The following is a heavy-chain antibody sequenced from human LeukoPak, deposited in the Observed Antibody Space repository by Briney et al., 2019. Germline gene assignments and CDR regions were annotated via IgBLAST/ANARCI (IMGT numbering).Heavy chain of an antibody. D-gene: IGHD2-2*01. V-gene: IGHV3-48*01. Sequence: PGGSLRLSCAASGFTFSTYGMNWVRQTPGKGLEWISYISRSRSTIYYADSVRGRFTISRDNARNLLYLQMNSLRAEDTAVYYCARARGYCSSTTCYGLFDFWGQGILVTVSS. CDR2: ISRSRSTI. CDR3: ARARGYCSSTTCYGLFDF. J-gene: IGHJ4*02. CDR1: GFTFSTYG.